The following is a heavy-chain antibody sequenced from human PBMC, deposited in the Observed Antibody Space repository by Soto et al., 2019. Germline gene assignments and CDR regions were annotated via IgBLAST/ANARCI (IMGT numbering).Heavy chain of an antibody. CDR2: IIPTFGTA. D-gene: IGHD3-3*01. CDR3: ASGRYYDFWSGYYTNWFDP. V-gene: IGHV1-69*13. CDR1: GGTFSSYA. Sequence: ASVKVSCKASGGTFSSYAISWVRQAPGQGLEWMGGIIPTFGTANYAQKFQGRVTITADESTSTAYMELSSLRSEDTAVYYCASGRYYDFWSGYYTNWFDPWGQGTLVTVSS. J-gene: IGHJ5*02.